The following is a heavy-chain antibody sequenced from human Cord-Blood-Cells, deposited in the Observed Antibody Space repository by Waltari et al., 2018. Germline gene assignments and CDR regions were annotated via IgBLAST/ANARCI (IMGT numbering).Heavy chain of an antibody. Sequence: QVQLVESGGCVVQPGRSLRLSCAASGFTFSSHAIHWVRQGPGKGLEWVAIISYDGSNKYYADSVKGRFTISRDNSKNTLYLQMNSLRAEDTAVYYCARSMVATLDYWGQGTLVTVSS. CDR2: ISYDGSNK. CDR1: GFTFSSHA. V-gene: IGHV3-30*04. CDR3: ARSMVATLDY. D-gene: IGHD5-12*01. J-gene: IGHJ4*02.